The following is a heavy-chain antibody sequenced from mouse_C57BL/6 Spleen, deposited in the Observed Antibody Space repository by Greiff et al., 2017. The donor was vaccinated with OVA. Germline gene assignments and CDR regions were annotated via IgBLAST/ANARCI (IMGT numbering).Heavy chain of an antibody. V-gene: IGHV5-4*03. CDR1: GFTFSSYA. J-gene: IGHJ2*01. D-gene: IGHD4-1*01. CDR2: ISDGGSYT. CDR3: ARAKLGREGYFDY. Sequence: DVMLVESGGGLVKPGGSLKLSCAASGFTFSSYAMSWVRQTPEKRLEWVATISDGGSYTYYPDNVKGRFTISRDNAKNNLYLQMSHLKSEDTARYYCARAKLGREGYFDYWGQGTTLTVSS.